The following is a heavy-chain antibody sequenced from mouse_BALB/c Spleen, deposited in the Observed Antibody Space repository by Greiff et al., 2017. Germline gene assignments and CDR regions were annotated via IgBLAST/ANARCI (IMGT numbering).Heavy chain of an antibody. V-gene: IGHV5-6-5*01. CDR3: ARDYEDAMDY. CDR2: ISSGGST. CDR1: GFTFSSYA. Sequence: EVKLVESGGGLVKPGGSLKLSCAASGFTFSSYAMSWVRQTPEKRLEWVASISSGGSTYYPDSVKGRFTISRDNARNILYLQMSSLRSEDTAMYYCARDYEDAMDYWGQGTSVTVSS. D-gene: IGHD2-4*01. J-gene: IGHJ4*01.